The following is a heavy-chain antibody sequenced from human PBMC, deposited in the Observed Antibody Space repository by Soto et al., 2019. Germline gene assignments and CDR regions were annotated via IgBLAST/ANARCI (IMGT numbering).Heavy chain of an antibody. J-gene: IGHJ3*01. CDR2: MYYSGSA. CDR3: ARDRRGRAAFDL. Sequence: QVQLQESGPGLVKPSETLSLTCTVSGDSITTYYWGWIRQPPGKGLEYIAYMYYSGSAIYNPSLKRRVTMSVDTSKNQVSLSLSSVTAADTAVYYCARDRRGRAAFDLWGQGTTVTVSS. CDR1: GDSITTYY. D-gene: IGHD3-10*01. V-gene: IGHV4-59*01.